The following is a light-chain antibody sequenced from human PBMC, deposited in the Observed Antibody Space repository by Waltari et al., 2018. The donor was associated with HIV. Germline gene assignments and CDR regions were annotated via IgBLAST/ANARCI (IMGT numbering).Light chain of an antibody. CDR3: SSYAGSNDFGV. J-gene: IGLJ2*01. CDR1: SSDVGGYNY. V-gene: IGLV2-8*01. CDR2: EVS. Sequence: QSALTQPPSASGSPGQSVTISCTGTSSDVGGYNYVSWYQQHPGKAPKLMIDEVSKRPSGVPDRFSGSKSGNTASLTVSGLQAEDEADYYWSSYAGSNDFGVFGGGTKLTVL.